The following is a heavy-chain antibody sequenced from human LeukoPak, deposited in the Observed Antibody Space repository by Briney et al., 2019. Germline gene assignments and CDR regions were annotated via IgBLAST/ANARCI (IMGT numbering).Heavy chain of an antibody. CDR3: ARGRSPGYGGNRKGFDY. Sequence: KPSETLSLTCAVYGGPFSGYYWSWIRQPPGKGLEWIGEINHSGSTNYNPSLKSRVTISVDTSKNQFSLKLSSVTAADTAVYYCARGRSPGYGGNRKGFDYWGQGTLVTVSS. J-gene: IGHJ4*02. D-gene: IGHD4-23*01. CDR1: GGPFSGYY. CDR2: INHSGST. V-gene: IGHV4-34*01.